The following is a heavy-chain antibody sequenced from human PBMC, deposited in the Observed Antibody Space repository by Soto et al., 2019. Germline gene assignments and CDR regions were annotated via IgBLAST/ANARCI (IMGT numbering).Heavy chain of an antibody. Sequence: SETLSLTCPVSGGSISSYYWSWIRQPPGKGLGWIGYIYYSGSTNYNPSLKSRVTMSVDTSKNQFSLKLSSVTAADTAVYYCARSDGRYWGQGTLVTVSS. V-gene: IGHV4-59*01. CDR2: IYYSGST. J-gene: IGHJ4*02. CDR3: ARSDGRY. CDR1: GGSISSYY.